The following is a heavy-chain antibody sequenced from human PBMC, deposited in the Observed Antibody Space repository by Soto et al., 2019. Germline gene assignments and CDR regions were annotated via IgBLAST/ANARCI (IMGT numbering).Heavy chain of an antibody. Sequence: QVQLQESGPGLVKPSETLSLTCTVSGGSVSSGSYYWSWIRQPPGKGLEWIGYIYYSGSTNYNPSLKSRVTISVDTSKNQFSLKLSSVTAADTAVYYCARVDVGSYTYFDYCGQGTLVTVSS. D-gene: IGHD1-26*01. CDR2: IYYSGST. J-gene: IGHJ4*02. CDR1: GGSVSSGSYY. V-gene: IGHV4-61*01. CDR3: ARVDVGSYTYFDY.